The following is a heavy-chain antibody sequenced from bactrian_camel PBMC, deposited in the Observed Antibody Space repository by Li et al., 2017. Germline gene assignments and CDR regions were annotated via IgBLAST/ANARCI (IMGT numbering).Heavy chain of an antibody. CDR2: IYSDGSI. J-gene: IGHJ4*01. Sequence: VQLVESGGGSVRPGGSLNLSCTASGVTYGRYCMGWFRQVPGKGLEWVSSIYSDGSIGYADSVKGRFTISKDNGENILYLQMNSLKPEDTAVYYCVRIPEGGGWYTFAYWGQGTQVTVS. CDR1: GVTYGRYC. D-gene: IGHD6*01. CDR3: VRIPEGGGWYTFAY. V-gene: IGHV3S9*01.